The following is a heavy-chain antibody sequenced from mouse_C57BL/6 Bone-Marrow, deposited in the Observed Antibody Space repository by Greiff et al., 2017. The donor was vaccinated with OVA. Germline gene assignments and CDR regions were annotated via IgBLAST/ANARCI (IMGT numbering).Heavy chain of an antibody. J-gene: IGHJ2*01. CDR2: INPGSGGT. V-gene: IGHV1-54*01. Sequence: QVQLKQSGAELVRPGTSVKVSCKASGYAFTNYLIEWVKQRPGQGLEWIGVINPGSGGTNYNEKFKGKATLTADKSSSTAYMQLSSLTSEDSAVYFCARGGTGPHYWGQGTTLTVSS. CDR1: GYAFTNYL. CDR3: ARGGTGPHY. D-gene: IGHD4-1*01.